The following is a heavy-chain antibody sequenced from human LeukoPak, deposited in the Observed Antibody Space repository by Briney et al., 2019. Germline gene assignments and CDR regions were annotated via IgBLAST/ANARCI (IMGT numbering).Heavy chain of an antibody. CDR1: GGSISSYY. D-gene: IGHD3-9*01. CDR2: IYTSGNT. V-gene: IGHV4-4*07. J-gene: IGHJ4*02. Sequence: AETLSLTCTVSGGSISSYYWSWIRQPAGKGLECIGRIYTSGNTNYHPSLKSRVTMSVDTSKIQFSMKLSSVTAADTAGYYWARDEPAKYDILTSYYCSVDWGQGTLVTVSS. CDR3: ARDEPAKYDILTSYYCSVD.